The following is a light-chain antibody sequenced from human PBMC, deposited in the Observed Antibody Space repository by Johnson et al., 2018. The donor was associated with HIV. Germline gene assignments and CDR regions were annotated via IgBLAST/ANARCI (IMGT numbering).Light chain of an antibody. CDR1: SSDMGNYA. CDR2: ENN. V-gene: IGLV1-51*02. CDR3: GTWDSSLRNGF. J-gene: IGLJ1*01. Sequence: QSVLTQPPSVSAAPGQKVTISFSGRSSDMGNYAISWYQQLPGTVPKLLMYENNERPSGIPDRFSGSKSGTSATLGITGLQTGDEADYYCGTWDSSLRNGFFGTGTKVTVL.